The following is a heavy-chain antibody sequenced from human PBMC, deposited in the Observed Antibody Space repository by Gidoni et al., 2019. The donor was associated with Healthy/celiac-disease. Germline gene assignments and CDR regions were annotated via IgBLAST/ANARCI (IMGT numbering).Heavy chain of an antibody. D-gene: IGHD6-19*01. V-gene: IGHV1-24*01. J-gene: IGHJ5*02. CDR3: ATRMYSSGWYTPGFDP. Sequence: QVQLVQSGTEVKKPGASVKVSCRVSGYTLTELSMHWVRQAPGKGLEWMGGFDPEDGETIYAQKFQGRVTMTEDTATDTAYMELRSLRSEDTAVYYCATRMYSSGWYTPGFDPWGQGTLVIVSS. CDR1: GYTLTELS. CDR2: FDPEDGET.